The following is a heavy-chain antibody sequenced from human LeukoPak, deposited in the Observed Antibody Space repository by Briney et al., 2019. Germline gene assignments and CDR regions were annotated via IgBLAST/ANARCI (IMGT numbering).Heavy chain of an antibody. D-gene: IGHD6-25*01. CDR2: IWYDGSNK. Sequence: GRSPRLSCAASGFTFSSYGMHWVRQAPGKGLEWVAVIWYDGSNKYYADSVKGRFTISRDNSKNTLYLQMNSLRAEDTAVYYCARDPYSSGVNWFDPWGQGTLVTVSS. CDR1: GFTFSSYG. V-gene: IGHV3-33*01. J-gene: IGHJ5*02. CDR3: ARDPYSSGVNWFDP.